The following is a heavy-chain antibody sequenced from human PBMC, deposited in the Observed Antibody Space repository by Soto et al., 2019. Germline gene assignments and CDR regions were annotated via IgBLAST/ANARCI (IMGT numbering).Heavy chain of an antibody. J-gene: IGHJ6*02. CDR1: GGTFSSYA. CDR3: ARDLVHSSGWYGARNYGMDV. CDR2: IIPIFGTA. D-gene: IGHD6-19*01. Sequence: ASVKVSCKASGGTFSSYAISWVRQAPGQGLEWMGGIIPIFGTANYAQKFQGRVTITADESMSTAYMELSSLRSEDTAVYYCARDLVHSSGWYGARNYGMDVWGQGTTVTVSS. V-gene: IGHV1-69*13.